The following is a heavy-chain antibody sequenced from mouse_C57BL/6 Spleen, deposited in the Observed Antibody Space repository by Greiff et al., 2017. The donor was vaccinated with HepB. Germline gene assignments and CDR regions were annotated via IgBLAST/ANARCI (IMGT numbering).Heavy chain of an antibody. D-gene: IGHD1-1*01. Sequence: QVQLKQPGAELVKPGASVKMSCKASGYTFTSSWITWVKQSPGQGLEWIGDIYPGSGSTTYNETFTSKATLTVDTSSSTACMQLSSLTSEDSAVYNCARSTTVVAPNWYFDVWGTGTTVTVSS. V-gene: IGHV1-55*01. CDR3: ARSTTVVAPNWYFDV. CDR2: IYPGSGST. J-gene: IGHJ1*03. CDR1: GYTFTSSW.